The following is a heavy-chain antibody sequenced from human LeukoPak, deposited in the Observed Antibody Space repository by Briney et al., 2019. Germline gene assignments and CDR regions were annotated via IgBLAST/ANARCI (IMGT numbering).Heavy chain of an antibody. CDR1: GFTFSSYS. J-gene: IGHJ2*01. V-gene: IGHV3-21*01. CDR3: ATSGSYNWYFNL. D-gene: IGHD1-26*01. Sequence: GGSLRLSCAASGFTFSSYSMNWVRQAPGKGLEWVSSISSSSYIYYADSVKGRFTISRDNAKNSLYLQMNSLRAEDTAVYYCATSGSYNWYFNLWGRGTLVTVSS. CDR2: ISSSSYI.